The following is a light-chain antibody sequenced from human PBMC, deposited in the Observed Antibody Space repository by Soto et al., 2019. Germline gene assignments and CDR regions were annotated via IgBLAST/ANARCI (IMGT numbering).Light chain of an antibody. Sequence: EIVMAQSPATLSVAAGERATLSCRASQSVSGNLAWYQQKPGQAPRLLIYGASTRATGIPARFSGSGSGTEFTLTISSLQSEDFAVYYCQQYNNWPPAFGQGTKVEIK. J-gene: IGKJ1*01. CDR2: GAS. CDR1: QSVSGN. V-gene: IGKV3-15*01. CDR3: QQYNNWPPA.